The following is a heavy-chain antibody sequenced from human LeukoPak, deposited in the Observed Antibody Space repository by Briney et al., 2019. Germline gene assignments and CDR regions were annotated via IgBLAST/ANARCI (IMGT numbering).Heavy chain of an antibody. V-gene: IGHV5-51*01. CDR1: GYLFTNYW. CDR3: ARLRSGWDFDY. J-gene: IGHJ4*02. D-gene: IGHD6-19*01. Sequence: GESLKISCKGSGYLFTNYWIGWVRQMPGKGLEWMGIIYPGDSETRYGPSSQGQVSISADKSISTAYLQWSSVKASDTAMYYCARLRSGWDFDYWGQGSLVTVSS. CDR2: IYPGDSET.